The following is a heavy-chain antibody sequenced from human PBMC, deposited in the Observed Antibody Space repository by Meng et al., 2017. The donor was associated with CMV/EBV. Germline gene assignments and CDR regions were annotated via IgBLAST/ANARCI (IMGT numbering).Heavy chain of an antibody. V-gene: IGHV4-39*07. Sequence: SETLSLTCTVSGGSISSSSYYWGWLRQPPGKGLEWIGSIYYSGSTYYNPSPKSRGTIPVDTSKNQFSLKLSSVTAADTAVYYCAKVFGFLPPPFDYWGQGTLVTVSS. CDR3: AKVFGFLPPPFDY. CDR2: IYYSGST. D-gene: IGHD3-3*01. J-gene: IGHJ4*02. CDR1: GGSISSSSYY.